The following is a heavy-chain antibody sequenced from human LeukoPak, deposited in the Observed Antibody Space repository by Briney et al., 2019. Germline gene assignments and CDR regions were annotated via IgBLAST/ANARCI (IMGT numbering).Heavy chain of an antibody. CDR3: AREDTENCSSTSCYYYYYMDV. V-gene: IGHV3-7*01. D-gene: IGHD2-2*01. J-gene: IGHJ6*03. CDR2: IKQDGSEK. CDR1: GFTFSSYW. Sequence: GGSLRLSCAASGFTFSSYWMSWVRQAPGKGLEWVANIKQDGSEKYYVDSVKGRFTISRDNAKNSLYLQMNSLRAEDTAVYYCAREDTENCSSTSCYYYYYMDVWGEGTTVTVSS.